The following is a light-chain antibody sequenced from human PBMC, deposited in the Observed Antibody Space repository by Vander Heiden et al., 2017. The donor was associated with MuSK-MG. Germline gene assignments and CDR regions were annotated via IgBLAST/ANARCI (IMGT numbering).Light chain of an antibody. CDR1: NIGSKN. CDR2: DVR. V-gene: IGLV3-21*02. CDR3: QVGDSSSDWV. Sequence: SYVLTQPPSVSVAPGQTARITCGANNIGSKNVHWYQQKPGQAPALVVYDVRDRPSGIPKRFSGSNSGNTATLTISRVEAGDEADYYCQVGDSSSDWVFGGGTKVTVL. J-gene: IGLJ3*02.